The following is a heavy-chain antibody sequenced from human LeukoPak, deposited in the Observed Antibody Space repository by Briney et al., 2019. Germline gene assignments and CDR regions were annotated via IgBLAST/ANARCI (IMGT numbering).Heavy chain of an antibody. CDR3: ARDRGFLVVTAKGVRAFDI. CDR2: IYHSGST. J-gene: IGHJ3*02. Sequence: SETLSLTCTVSGYSISSGYYWGWIRQPPGKGLEWIGSIYHSGSTYYNPSLKSRVTISVDTSKNQFSLKLSSVTAADTAVYYCARDRGFLVVTAKGVRAFDIWGQGTMVTVSS. V-gene: IGHV4-38-2*02. D-gene: IGHD2-21*02. CDR1: GYSISSGYY.